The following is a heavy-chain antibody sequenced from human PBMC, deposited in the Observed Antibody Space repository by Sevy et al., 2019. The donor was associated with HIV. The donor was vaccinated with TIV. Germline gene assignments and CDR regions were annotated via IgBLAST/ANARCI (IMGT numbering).Heavy chain of an antibody. D-gene: IGHD3-22*01. CDR1: GFTFSSYA. CDR3: AGGRYDSSGSFDAFDI. J-gene: IGHJ3*02. V-gene: IGHV3-23*01. Sequence: GGSLRLSCAASGFTFSSYALNWVRQAPGKGLEWVSTICGSRGVTYYEDYVKGRFTISRDNSKNTLYLQMNSLRTEDTAVYFCAGGRYDSSGSFDAFDIWGQGTMVTVSS. CDR2: ICGSRGVT.